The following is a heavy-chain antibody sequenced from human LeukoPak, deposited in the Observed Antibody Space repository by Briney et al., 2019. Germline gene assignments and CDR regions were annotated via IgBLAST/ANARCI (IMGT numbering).Heavy chain of an antibody. CDR2: ISGSGGST. D-gene: IGHD2-2*01. V-gene: IGHV3-23*01. Sequence: GGSLRLSCAASGFTFSSYAMSWVRQAPGKGLEWVSAISGSGGSTYYADSVKGRFTISRDNSKNTLYLQMNSLRAEDTAVYYCAKDQAPYCSSTSCYWAYWGQGTLATVSS. CDR3: AKDQAPYCSSTSCYWAY. J-gene: IGHJ4*02. CDR1: GFTFSSYA.